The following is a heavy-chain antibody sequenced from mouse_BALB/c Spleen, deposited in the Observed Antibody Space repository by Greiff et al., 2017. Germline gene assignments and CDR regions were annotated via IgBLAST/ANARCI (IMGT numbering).Heavy chain of an antibody. CDR1: GDSITSGY. V-gene: IGHV3-8*02. D-gene: IGHD2-4*01. CDR2: ISYSGST. J-gene: IGHJ2*01. CDR3: ARCATMIKDYFDY. Sequence: VQLKESGPSLVKPSQTLSLTCSVTGDSITSGYWNWIRKFPGNKLEYMGYISYSGSTYYNPSLKSRISITRDTSKNQYYLQLNSVTTEDTATYYCARCATMIKDYFDYWGQGTTLTVSS.